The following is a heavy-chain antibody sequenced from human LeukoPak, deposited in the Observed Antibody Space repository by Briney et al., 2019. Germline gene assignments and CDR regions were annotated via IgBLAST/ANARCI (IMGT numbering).Heavy chain of an antibody. CDR1: GFTSRSYA. D-gene: IGHD1-1*01. J-gene: IGHJ4*02. CDR3: AKGSTFASNYYFDY. CDR2: ISGGGGST. V-gene: IGHV3-23*01. Sequence: GRSLRLSCAASGFTSRSYAMSWVRQAPGKGLECLSAISGGGGSTYYADSVKGRFTISRDNSKNTLYLEMNSLRVEDTAVYYCAKGSTFASNYYFDYWGQGTLVTVSS.